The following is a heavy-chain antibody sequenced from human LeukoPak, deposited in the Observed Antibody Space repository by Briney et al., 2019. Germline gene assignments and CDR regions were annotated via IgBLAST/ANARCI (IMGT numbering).Heavy chain of an antibody. CDR1: GFTFSSYG. V-gene: IGHV3-33*06. Sequence: GGSLRLSCAAPGFTFSSYGMHWVRQAPGKGLEWVAVIWYDGSNKYYADSVKGRFTISRDNSKNTLYLQMNSLRAEDTAVCYCAKARPSSSSGYYYYYMDVWGKGTTVTVSS. D-gene: IGHD6-6*01. CDR3: AKARPSSSSGYYYYYMDV. J-gene: IGHJ6*03. CDR2: IWYDGSNK.